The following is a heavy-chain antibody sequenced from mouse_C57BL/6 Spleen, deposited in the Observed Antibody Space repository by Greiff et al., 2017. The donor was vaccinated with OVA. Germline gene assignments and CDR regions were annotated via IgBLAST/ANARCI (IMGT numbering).Heavy chain of an antibody. V-gene: IGHV5-9*01. D-gene: IGHD1-1*01. CDR1: GFTFSSYT. CDR2: ISGGGGNT. J-gene: IGHJ4*01. Sequence: EVMLVESGGGLVKPGGSLKLSCAASGFTFSSYTMSWVRQTPEKRLEWVATISGGGGNTYYPDSVKGRFTISRDNAKNTLYLQMSSLRSEDTALYYCARAYYYGSSRGNAMDYWGQGTSVTVSS. CDR3: ARAYYYGSSRGNAMDY.